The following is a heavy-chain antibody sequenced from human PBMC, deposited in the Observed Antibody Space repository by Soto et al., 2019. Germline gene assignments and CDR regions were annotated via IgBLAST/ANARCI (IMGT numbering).Heavy chain of an antibody. CDR1: GFTFSSYW. D-gene: IGHD5-18*01. J-gene: IGHJ6*02. Sequence: GGSLRLSCAASGFTFSSYWMHWVRQAPGKGLVWVSRINSDGSSTSYADSVKGRFTISRDNAKNTLYLQMNSLRAEDTAVYYCARGPVDTAMAYYYYYYGMDVWGQGTTVIVSS. CDR2: INSDGSST. CDR3: ARGPVDTAMAYYYYYYGMDV. V-gene: IGHV3-74*01.